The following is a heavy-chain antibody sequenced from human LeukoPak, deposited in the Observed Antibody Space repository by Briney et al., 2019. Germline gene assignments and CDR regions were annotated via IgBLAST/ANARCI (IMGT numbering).Heavy chain of an antibody. CDR3: ARALGYYDILTGYHPNAFDI. J-gene: IGHJ3*02. V-gene: IGHV4-31*03. D-gene: IGHD3-9*01. CDR1: GGSISSGGYY. CDR2: IYYSGST. Sequence: SEILSLTCTVSGGSISSGGYYWAWLRQHPGKGLEWIVYIYYSGSTYYNPSLKSRVTISVDTSKNQFSLKLSSVTAADTAVYYCARALGYYDILTGYHPNAFDIWGQGTMVTVSS.